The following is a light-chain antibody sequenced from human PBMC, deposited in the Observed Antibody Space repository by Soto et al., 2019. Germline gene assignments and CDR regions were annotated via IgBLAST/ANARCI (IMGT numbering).Light chain of an antibody. J-gene: IGKJ4*01. CDR1: QSLSSS. V-gene: IGKV3-11*01. CDR3: QQRSNWPPALS. CDR2: DAS. Sequence: EIVLTQSPATLSLFPGERATLSCRASQSLSSSLAWYQQKPGQTPRLLVYDASKRATGIPGRFSGSGSGTDFTLTISSLEPEDFAVYYCQQRSNWPPALSFGGGTKVDIK.